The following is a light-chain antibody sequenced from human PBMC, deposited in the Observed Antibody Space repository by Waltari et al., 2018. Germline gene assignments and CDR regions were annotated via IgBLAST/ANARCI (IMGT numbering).Light chain of an antibody. Sequence: SYDLTQPASVSVSPGQTARITCPGDAFPTQYAYWYQKKPGQAPVLTIYKDTERPSGIPERFSGSTSGTTVTLTITGVLAEDEAQYYCQSADSSERWVFGGGTKLTVL. CDR2: KDT. CDR1: AFPTQY. V-gene: IGLV3-25*03. CDR3: QSADSSERWV. J-gene: IGLJ3*02.